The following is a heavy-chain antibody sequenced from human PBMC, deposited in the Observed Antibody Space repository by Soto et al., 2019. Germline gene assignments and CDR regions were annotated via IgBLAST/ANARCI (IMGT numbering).Heavy chain of an antibody. V-gene: IGHV4-39*01. Sequence: SETLSLTCAVSGDSMSSSDYYWGWIRLPPGKGLEWIGSIYYSGSTYYNPSLQSRVAISVDTSKNQFSLKLKSVTAADTAIYYCARRTVNIRTFYSGLKTHCFDYWGQGAPVTVSS. CDR1: GDSMSSSDYY. D-gene: IGHD6-19*01. J-gene: IGHJ4*02. CDR2: IYYSGST. CDR3: ARRTVNIRTFYSGLKTHCFDY.